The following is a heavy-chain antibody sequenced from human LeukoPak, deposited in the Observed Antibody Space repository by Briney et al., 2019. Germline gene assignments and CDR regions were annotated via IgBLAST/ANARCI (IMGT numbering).Heavy chain of an antibody. CDR2: ITGSGGGT. Sequence: PGGSLRLSCAASGFTFSSYAMSWVRQAPGKGLEWVSTITGSGGGTYYADSVKGRFTISRDNSKNTLYLQMNSLRVDDTAVYYCGKDTFGSSSRLSPSDNWGLGTLVTVSS. CDR1: GFTFSSYA. V-gene: IGHV3-23*01. D-gene: IGHD6-6*01. J-gene: IGHJ4*02. CDR3: GKDTFGSSSRLSPSDN.